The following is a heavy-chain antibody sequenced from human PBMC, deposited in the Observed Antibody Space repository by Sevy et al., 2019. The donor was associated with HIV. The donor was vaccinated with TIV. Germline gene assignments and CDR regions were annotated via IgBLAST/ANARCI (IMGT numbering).Heavy chain of an antibody. Sequence: GGSLRLSCAASGFTFSSYSMNWVRQAPGKGLEWVSSISSSSSYIYYADSVKGRFTISRDNAKNSLYLQMNSLRAEDTAVYYCARDGGFGYYYYYGVDVWGQGTTVTVSS. CDR3: ARDGGFGYYYYYGVDV. V-gene: IGHV3-21*01. J-gene: IGHJ6*02. CDR2: ISSSSSYI. D-gene: IGHD3-10*01. CDR1: GFTFSSYS.